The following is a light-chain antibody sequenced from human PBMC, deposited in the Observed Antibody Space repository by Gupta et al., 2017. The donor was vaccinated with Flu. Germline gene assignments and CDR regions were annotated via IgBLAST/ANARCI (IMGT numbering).Light chain of an antibody. CDR1: SGAVVSTVS. CDR3: LLNIVGGVSV. CDR2: DLD. J-gene: IGLJ2*01. V-gene: IGLV8-61*01. Sequence: QVVVTQEPSGPASHGGTVTLTCGLTSGAVVSTVSPSWYQLSPGQPPRPLMYDLDIRFPGVPDRFSGSIRSYRAALTITGVQAEDQSHYYCLLNIVGGVSVFGEGT.